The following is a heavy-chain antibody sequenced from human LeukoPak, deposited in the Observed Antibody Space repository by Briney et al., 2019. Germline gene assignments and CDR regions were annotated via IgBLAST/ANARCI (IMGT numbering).Heavy chain of an antibody. V-gene: IGHV1-2*02. CDR3: ARDFCSGGSCYRP. J-gene: IGHJ5*02. D-gene: IGHD2-15*01. CDR1: GYTFTGSY. CDR2: INPNSGGT. Sequence: ASVKVSCKASGYTFTGSYIHWVRQSPGQGLEWMGWINPNSGGTNYAQKFQGRVTMTRDTSISTAYMELSRLRSDDTAVYYCARDFCSGGSCYRPWGQGTLVTVSS.